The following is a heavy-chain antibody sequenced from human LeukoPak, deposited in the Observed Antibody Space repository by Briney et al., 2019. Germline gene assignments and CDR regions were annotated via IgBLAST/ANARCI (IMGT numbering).Heavy chain of an antibody. Sequence: SETLSLTCTVSGGSISSYYWSWIRQPPGKGLEWIGYIYYSGSTNYNPSLKSRVTISVDTSKNQFSLKLSSVTAADTAVYYCARDMVVVAATPFYWFDPWGQGTLVTVSS. CDR2: IYYSGST. CDR3: ARDMVVVAATPFYWFDP. CDR1: GGSISSYY. V-gene: IGHV4-59*12. D-gene: IGHD2-15*01. J-gene: IGHJ5*02.